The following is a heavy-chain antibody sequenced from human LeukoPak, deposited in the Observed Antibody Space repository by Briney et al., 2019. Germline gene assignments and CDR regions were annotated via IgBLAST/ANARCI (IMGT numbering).Heavy chain of an antibody. D-gene: IGHD3-10*01. CDR1: GGSISRGDYY. CDR3: ARTSSGSPNWYYYYYMDV. CDR2: IYYSGST. J-gene: IGHJ6*03. V-gene: IGHV4-30-4*01. Sequence: SQTLSLTCTVSGGSISRGDYYWSWIRQPPGKGLEWIGYIYYSGSTSYNPSLKSRVTISVDTSKNQFSLKLSSVTAADTAVYYCARTSSGSPNWYYYYYMDVWGKGTTVTVSS.